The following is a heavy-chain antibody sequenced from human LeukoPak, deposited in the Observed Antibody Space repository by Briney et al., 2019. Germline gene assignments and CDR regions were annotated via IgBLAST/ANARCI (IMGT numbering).Heavy chain of an antibody. D-gene: IGHD3-22*01. CDR3: ARVREDDSSGAYYYYYGMDV. Sequence: SETLSLTCTVSGGSISSYYWSWIRQPAGKGLEWIGRIYTSGSTNYNPSLKSRVTMSVDTSKNQFSLKLSSVTAADTAVYYCARVREDDSSGAYYYYYGMDVWGQGTTVTVSS. J-gene: IGHJ6*02. V-gene: IGHV4-4*07. CDR2: IYTSGST. CDR1: GGSISSYY.